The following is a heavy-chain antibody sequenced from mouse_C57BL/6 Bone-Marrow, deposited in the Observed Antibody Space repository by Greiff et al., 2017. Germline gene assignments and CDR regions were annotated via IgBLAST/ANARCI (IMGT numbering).Heavy chain of an antibody. D-gene: IGHD4-1*01. V-gene: IGHV1-80*01. J-gene: IGHJ1*03. Sequence: QVQLKESGAELVKPGASVKISCKASGYAFSSYWMNWVKQRPGKGLEWIGQIYPGDGDTNYNGKFKGKATLTADKSSSTAYMQLSSLTSEDSAVYFCAREKNWDWYFDVWGTGTTVTVSS. CDR2: IYPGDGDT. CDR3: AREKNWDWYFDV. CDR1: GYAFSSYW.